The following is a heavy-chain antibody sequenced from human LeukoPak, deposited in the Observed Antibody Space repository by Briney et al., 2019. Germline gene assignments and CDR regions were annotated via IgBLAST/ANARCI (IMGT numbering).Heavy chain of an antibody. D-gene: IGHD3-3*01. Sequence: GGSLRLSCAASGFTFSSYWMHWVRQAPGKGLVWVSRINSDGSSTSYADSVKGRFTISRDNAKNTLYLQMNSLRAEDTAVYYCARSLRKYYDFWSGYSIYFDYWGQGTLVTVSS. CDR2: INSDGSST. V-gene: IGHV3-74*01. CDR3: ARSLRKYYDFWSGYSIYFDY. J-gene: IGHJ4*02. CDR1: GFTFSSYW.